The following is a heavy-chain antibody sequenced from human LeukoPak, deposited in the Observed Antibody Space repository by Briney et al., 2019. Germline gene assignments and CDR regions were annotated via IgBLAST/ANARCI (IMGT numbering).Heavy chain of an antibody. V-gene: IGHV3-23*01. CDR2: ISGSGEKE. Sequence: GGSLRLSCVASGFVFSNHAMNWVRQAPGRGLEWVSVISGSGEKEFYADSVKGRFTISRDNSKNTLYLQMNSLRAEDTAVYYCAKGDSGYDYFGYYYYYGMDVWGQGTTVTVSS. CDR1: GFVFSNHA. J-gene: IGHJ6*02. D-gene: IGHD5-12*01. CDR3: AKGDSGYDYFGYYYYYGMDV.